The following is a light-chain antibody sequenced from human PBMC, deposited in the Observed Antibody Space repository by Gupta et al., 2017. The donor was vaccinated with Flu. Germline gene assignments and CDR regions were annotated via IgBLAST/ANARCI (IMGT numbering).Light chain of an antibody. V-gene: IGLV3-1*01. J-gene: IGLJ3*02. CDR1: KLGDKY. Sequence: SSALTPPPSVSVFPGQTATITCSGYKLGDKYASWYQQKAGQPPILILYHDARRPSGIPERFSGSNAGKIAIMIGSETQVVEDAYYYCPAWDSGVWVFGGGTKLTVL. CDR3: PAWDSGVWV. CDR2: HDA.